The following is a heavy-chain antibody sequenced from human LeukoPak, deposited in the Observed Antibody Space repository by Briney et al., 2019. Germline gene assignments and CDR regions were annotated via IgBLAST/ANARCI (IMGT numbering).Heavy chain of an antibody. CDR1: GASISNGDYY. Sequence: PSQTLSLTCSVSGASISNGDYYWSWIRQPPGKSLEWIGYIYDGGNTYYNPSLKTRVTISVTTSKNQFSLRLRSVTAADTAVYYCVKQWLRNAFDLWGQGTMVTVSS. CDR2: IYDGGNT. J-gene: IGHJ3*01. CDR3: VKQWLRNAFDL. D-gene: IGHD3-22*01. V-gene: IGHV4-30-4*01.